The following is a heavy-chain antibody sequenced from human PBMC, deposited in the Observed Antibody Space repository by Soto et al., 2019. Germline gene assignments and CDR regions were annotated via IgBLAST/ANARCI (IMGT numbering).Heavy chain of an antibody. CDR1: GFTFSSYG. Sequence: GGSLRLSCAASGFTFSSYGMHWVRQAPGKVLEWLAVISYVGSNKYYADSVKGRFTISRDNSKNTLYLQMNSLRAEDTAVYYCAKDELYYSLVYWGQGTLVTVSS. V-gene: IGHV3-30*18. CDR2: ISYVGSNK. CDR3: AKDELYYSLVY. J-gene: IGHJ4*02. D-gene: IGHD2-8*01.